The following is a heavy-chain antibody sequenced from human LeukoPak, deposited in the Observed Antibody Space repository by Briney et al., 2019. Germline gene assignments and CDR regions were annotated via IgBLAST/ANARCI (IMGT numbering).Heavy chain of an antibody. Sequence: PSETLSLTCAVYGGSFSGYYWNWIRQPPGKGLEWIGEINHSGSTNYNPSLKSRVTISVDTSKNQFSLKLSSVTAADTAVYYCARDRDYGEIGYYYYYMDVWGKGTTVTVSS. CDR2: INHSGST. D-gene: IGHD4-17*01. CDR1: GGSFSGYY. J-gene: IGHJ6*03. V-gene: IGHV4-34*01. CDR3: ARDRDYGEIGYYYYYMDV.